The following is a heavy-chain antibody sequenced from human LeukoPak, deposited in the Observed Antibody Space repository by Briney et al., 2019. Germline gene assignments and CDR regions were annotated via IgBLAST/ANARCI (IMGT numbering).Heavy chain of an antibody. V-gene: IGHV3-21*06. CDR2: IGPTGSDR. J-gene: IGHJ4*02. Sequence: PGGSLRLSCTASGLTFSTSGSNWVRQAPGKGLEWGASIGPTGSDRYHADSIKGRFTISRDNANNFLYLQMNSLRAEDTAVYYCATETNGRHYDYWGQGTLLTVSS. CDR1: GLTFSTSG. CDR3: ATETNGRHYDY. D-gene: IGHD1-14*01.